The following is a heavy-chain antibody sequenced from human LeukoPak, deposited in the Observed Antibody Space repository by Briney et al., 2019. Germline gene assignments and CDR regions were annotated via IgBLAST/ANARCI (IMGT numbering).Heavy chain of an antibody. CDR1: GFTFSDYY. Sequence: GSLRLSCAASGFTFSDYYMSWIRQPAGKGLEWIGRIYTSGSTNYNPSLKSRVTMSVDTSKNQFSLKLSSVTAADTAVYYCAREEGITMVRGVIITPIDYYYGMDVWGQGTTVTVSS. CDR3: AREEGITMVRGVIITPIDYYYGMDV. V-gene: IGHV4-4*07. D-gene: IGHD3-10*01. CDR2: IYTSGST. J-gene: IGHJ6*02.